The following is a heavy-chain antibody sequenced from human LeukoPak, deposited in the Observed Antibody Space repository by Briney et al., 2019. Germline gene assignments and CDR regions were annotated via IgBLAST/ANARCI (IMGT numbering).Heavy chain of an antibody. CDR1: GDPISSSSYY. D-gene: IGHD2-15*01. V-gene: IGHV4-39*01. Sequence: SETLSLTCTVSGDPISSSSYYWGWIRQPPGKGLEWIGTIYYSGSTYYNPSLKSRVTIPVDTSKNQFSLKLSSVTAADTAVYCCARHTPDSSHDAFDIWGQGTMVTVSP. CDR2: IYYSGST. CDR3: ARHTPDSSHDAFDI. J-gene: IGHJ3*02.